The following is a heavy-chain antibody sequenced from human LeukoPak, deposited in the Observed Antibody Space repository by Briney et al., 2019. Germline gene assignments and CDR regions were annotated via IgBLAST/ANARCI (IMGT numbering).Heavy chain of an antibody. CDR1: GFTFSSYG. CDR3: AKDYRWAYDY. J-gene: IGHJ4*02. CDR2: IRLGGSGK. Sequence: GGSLRLSCAASGFTFSSYGMHWVRQAPGKGLEWITYIRLGGSGKYYADSVKGRFTISRDNSRNTLYMQMNSLRVEDTAVYYCAKDYRWAYDYWGQGTLVTVSS. V-gene: IGHV3-30*02. D-gene: IGHD2-8*02.